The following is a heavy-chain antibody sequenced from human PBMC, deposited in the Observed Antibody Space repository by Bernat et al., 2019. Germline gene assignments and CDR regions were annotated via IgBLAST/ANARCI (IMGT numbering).Heavy chain of an antibody. Sequence: QVQLVESGGGVVQPGSSLRLSCAASGFTFSSYGMHWVRQAPGKGLEWVAVIWYDGSNKYYADSVKGRFTISRDNSKNTLYLQMNSLRAEDTAVYYCARDLDYDILTGYDYWGQGTLVTVSS. CDR3: ARDLDYDILTGYDY. J-gene: IGHJ4*02. CDR2: IWYDGSNK. D-gene: IGHD3-9*01. CDR1: GFTFSSYG. V-gene: IGHV3-33*01.